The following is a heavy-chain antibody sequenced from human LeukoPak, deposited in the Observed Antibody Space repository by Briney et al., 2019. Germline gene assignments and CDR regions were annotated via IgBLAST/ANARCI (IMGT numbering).Heavy chain of an antibody. CDR2: ISAYNGNT. CDR1: GYAFSSYG. J-gene: IGHJ3*02. V-gene: IGHV1-18*01. Sequence: ASVKVSCRASGYAFSSYGISWVRQAPGQGLEWMGWISAYNGNTNYAQKLQGRVTMTTDTSTSTAYMELRSLRSDDTAVYYCAREGRFGGAFDIWGQGTMVTVSS. D-gene: IGHD3-10*01. CDR3: AREGRFGGAFDI.